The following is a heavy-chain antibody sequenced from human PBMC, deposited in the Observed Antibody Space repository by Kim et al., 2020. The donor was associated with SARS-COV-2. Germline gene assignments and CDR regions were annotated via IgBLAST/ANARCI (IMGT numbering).Heavy chain of an antibody. V-gene: IGHV3-48*03. CDR2: ISSSGSTI. J-gene: IGHJ4*02. D-gene: IGHD3-9*01. CDR1: GFTFSNYE. Sequence: GGSLRLSCAASGFTFSNYEMNWVRQAPGKGLEWVSYISSSGSTIYYADSVKGRFTISRDNAKNSLYLQMNSLRAEDTAVYYCARDQRYFDLRRMPYYFDYWGQGTLVTVSS. CDR3: ARDQRYFDLRRMPYYFDY.